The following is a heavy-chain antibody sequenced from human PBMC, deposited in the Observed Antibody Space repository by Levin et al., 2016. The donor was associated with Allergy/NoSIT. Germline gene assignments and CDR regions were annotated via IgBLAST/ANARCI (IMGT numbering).Heavy chain of an antibody. D-gene: IGHD3-10*01. CDR3: ARGVNTLFDN. CDR2: IHDSGST. V-gene: IGHV4-31*03. CDR1: GVSINSGYKY. J-gene: IGHJ4*02. Sequence: LRLSCTVSGVSINSGYKYWSWLRQLPGKGLEWIGYIHDSGSTYYNPSLKSRVTISVEKSKNQLSLKVTSVTAADTAVYYCARGVNTLFDNWGQGTLVTVSS.